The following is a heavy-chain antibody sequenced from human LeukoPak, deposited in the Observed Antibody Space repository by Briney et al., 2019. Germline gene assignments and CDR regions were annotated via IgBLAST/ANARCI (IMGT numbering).Heavy chain of an antibody. J-gene: IGHJ5*02. CDR1: GFTFSSYG. V-gene: IGHV3-33*01. CDR3: ARDLKEYQLLVGIDP. CDR2: IWYDGNNK. D-gene: IGHD2-2*01. Sequence: PGRSLRLSCAASGFTFSSYGMHWVRQAPDKGLEWVAVIWYDGNNKYYADSVKGRFTISRDNAKNTLYLQMNSLRAEDTAVYYCARDLKEYQLLVGIDPWGQGTLVTVSS.